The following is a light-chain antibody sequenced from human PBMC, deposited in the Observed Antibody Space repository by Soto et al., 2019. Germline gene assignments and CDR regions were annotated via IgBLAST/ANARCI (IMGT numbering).Light chain of an antibody. Sequence: EIVLTQSPGTLSLSPGVRATLSCRASQSVSSSYLAWYQQKPGQAPRLLIYGASSRATGIPDRFSGSGSGTDFTLTISRLEPEDFAVYYCQQYGSSPLWTFGQGTKVDIK. CDR2: GAS. J-gene: IGKJ1*01. CDR3: QQYGSSPLWT. CDR1: QSVSSSY. V-gene: IGKV3-20*01.